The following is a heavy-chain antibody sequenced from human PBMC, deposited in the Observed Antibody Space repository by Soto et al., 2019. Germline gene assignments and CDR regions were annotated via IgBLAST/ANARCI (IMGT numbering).Heavy chain of an antibody. D-gene: IGHD1-7*01. CDR3: ARGGYNWNYVPYYYYGMDV. CDR1: GYSFTSYW. J-gene: IGHJ6*02. V-gene: IGHV5-51*01. Sequence: GESLKISCKGSGYSFTSYWIGWVRQMPGKGLEWMGITYPGDSDTRYSPSFQGQVTISADKSISTAYLQWSSLKASDTAMYYCARGGYNWNYVPYYYYGMDVWGQGTTVTVSS. CDR2: TYPGDSDT.